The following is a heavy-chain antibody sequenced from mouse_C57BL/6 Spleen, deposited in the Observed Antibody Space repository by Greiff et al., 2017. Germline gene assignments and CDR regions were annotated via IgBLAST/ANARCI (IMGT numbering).Heavy chain of an antibody. CDR3: AFSETGGYFDY. D-gene: IGHD6-2*01. CDR2: IYWDDDK. J-gene: IGHJ2*01. Sequence: ESGPGLLQSSQTLSLTCSFSGFSLSTSGMGVSWIRQPSGKGLEWLAHIYWDDDKRSNPSLKSRLTISKDTSKNQVVLKLTSMDTADAATYYCAFSETGGYFDYWGQGTTLTVSS. CDR1: GFSLSTSGMG. V-gene: IGHV8-12*01.